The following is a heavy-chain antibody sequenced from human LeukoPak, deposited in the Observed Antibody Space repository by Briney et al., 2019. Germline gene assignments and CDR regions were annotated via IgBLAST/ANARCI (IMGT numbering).Heavy chain of an antibody. CDR2: IYTSGST. D-gene: IGHD3-3*01. CDR3: ARGGSDYDFWSGYYTDYYYYYMDV. CDR1: GGSISSHY. V-gene: IGHV4-4*07. J-gene: IGHJ6*03. Sequence: KASETLSPTCTVSGGSISSHYWSWIRQPPGKGLEWIGRIYTSGSTNYNPSLKSRVTMSVDTSKNQFSLKLSSVTAADTAVYYCARGGSDYDFWSGYYTDYYYYYMDVWGKGTTVTVSS.